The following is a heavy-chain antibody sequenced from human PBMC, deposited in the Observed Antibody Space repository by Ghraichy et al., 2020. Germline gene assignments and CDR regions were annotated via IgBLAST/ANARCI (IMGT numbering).Heavy chain of an antibody. CDR2: ISAYNGHA. V-gene: IGHV1-18*01. J-gene: IGHJ4*02. Sequence: GWISAYNGHANYAQKFRSRLTITTETSTNTVHMELRRLRSDDTAKYYCAREAGISNGYFDHWSQGTLVTVSS. D-gene: IGHD6-19*01. CDR3: AREAGISNGYFDH.